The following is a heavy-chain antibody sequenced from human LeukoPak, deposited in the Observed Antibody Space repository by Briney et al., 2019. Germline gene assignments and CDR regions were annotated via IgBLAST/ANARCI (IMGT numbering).Heavy chain of an antibody. V-gene: IGHV4-30-2*01. CDR1: GGSISSGGYY. D-gene: IGHD6-13*01. CDR2: IYHSGST. J-gene: IGHJ3*02. CDR3: ATSGIAAAGTDAFDI. Sequence: PSETLSLTCTVSGGSISSGGYYWSWIRQPPGKGLEWIGYIYHSGSTYYNPSLKSRVTISVDRSKNQFSLKLSSVTAADTAVYYCATSGIAAAGTDAFDIWGQGIMVTVSS.